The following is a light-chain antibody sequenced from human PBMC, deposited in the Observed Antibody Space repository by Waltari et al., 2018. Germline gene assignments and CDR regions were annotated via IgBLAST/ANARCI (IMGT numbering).Light chain of an antibody. CDR3: KQRTKWPRT. Sequence: DIVLTQSPATLSLSPGERALLSCRASQSVSNYVAWYQQKPGQAPVILISDASNRASGIPARFSGRGSGTEFTLIISSLEPEDFATYYCKQRTKWPRTFGQGT. V-gene: IGKV3-11*01. CDR2: DAS. CDR1: QSVSNY. J-gene: IGKJ1*01.